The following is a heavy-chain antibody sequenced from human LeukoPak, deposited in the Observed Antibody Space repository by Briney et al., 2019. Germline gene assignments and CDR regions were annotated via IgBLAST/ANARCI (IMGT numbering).Heavy chain of an antibody. D-gene: IGHD5-12*01. Sequence: ASVNVSCKASGYTFIGNYIHWGPQVPGQGLESMERINPDSGGKDYAHNCRGTVSMTRDTSLNTAYLELSSLKSNDTAVYFSAGISFGGYADYWGQGSLVTVSS. CDR2: INPDSGGK. CDR3: AGISFGGYADY. J-gene: IGHJ4*02. V-gene: IGHV1-2*02. CDR1: GYTFIGNY.